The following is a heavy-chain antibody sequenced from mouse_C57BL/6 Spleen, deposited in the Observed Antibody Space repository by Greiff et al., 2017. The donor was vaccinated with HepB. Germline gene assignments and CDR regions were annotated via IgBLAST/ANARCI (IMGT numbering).Heavy chain of an antibody. D-gene: IGHD2-5*01. J-gene: IGHJ2*01. V-gene: IGHV1-15*01. CDR1: GYTFTDYE. Sequence: QVQLQQSGAELVRPGASVTLSCKASGYTFTDYEMHWVKQTPVHGLEWIGAIDPETGGTAYNQKFKGKAILTADKSSSTAYMELRSLTSEDSAVYYCTRSGSNLDYWGQGTTLTVSS. CDR3: TRSGSNLDY. CDR2: IDPETGGT.